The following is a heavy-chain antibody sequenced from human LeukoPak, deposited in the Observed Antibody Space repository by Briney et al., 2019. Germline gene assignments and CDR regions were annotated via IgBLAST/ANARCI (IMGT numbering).Heavy chain of an antibody. CDR3: ARRPSYYYDSSGYDDAFDI. D-gene: IGHD3-22*01. CDR2: ISAYNGNT. CDR1: GYTFTSYG. V-gene: IGHV1-18*01. J-gene: IGHJ3*02. Sequence: GASVKVSCKASGYTFTSYGISWVRQAPGQGLEWMGWISAYNGNTNYAQKLQGRVTMTTDTSTSTAYMELRSLRSDDTAVYYCARRPSYYYDSSGYDDAFDIWGQGTMVTVSS.